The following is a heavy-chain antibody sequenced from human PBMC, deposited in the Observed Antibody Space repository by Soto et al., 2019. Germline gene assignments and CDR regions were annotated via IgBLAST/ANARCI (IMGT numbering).Heavy chain of an antibody. J-gene: IGHJ4*02. V-gene: IGHV6-1*01. CDR1: GDSVSSNSAA. D-gene: IGHD3-10*01. Sequence: SQTLSLTCAISGDSVSSNSAAWNWIRQSPSRGLEWLGRTYYRSKWYNDYAVSVKSRITINPDTSKNQFSLQLNSVTPEDTAVYYCARAVLLWFGELPNYFDYWGQGPLVTVSS. CDR3: ARAVLLWFGELPNYFDY. CDR2: TYYRSKWYN.